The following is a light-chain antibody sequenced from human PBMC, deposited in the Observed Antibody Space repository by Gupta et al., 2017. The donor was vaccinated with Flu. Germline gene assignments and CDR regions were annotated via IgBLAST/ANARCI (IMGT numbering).Light chain of an antibody. J-gene: IGKJ1*01. CDR1: RHSSSNY. CDR2: GAS. V-gene: IGKV3-20*01. CDR3: QQYDSTPWT. Sequence: LLSATVEGRTTFSSARRHSSSNYLAWYQQKPGQAPRLLIYGASSRETGVPARFSGSGSGTDFTLTISRLQPEDFAVYYCQQYDSTPWTFGQGTKVEI.